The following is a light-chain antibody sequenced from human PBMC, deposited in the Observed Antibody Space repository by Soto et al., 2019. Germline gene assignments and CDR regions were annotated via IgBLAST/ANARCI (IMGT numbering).Light chain of an antibody. CDR2: DAS. V-gene: IGKV1-5*01. Sequence: DIQMTQSPSTLSASVGDRVTITCRASQSISSWLAWYQQKPGKAPKLLIFDASSLESGVPSRFSGSGSGTEFTLTISSLQPDDFATYYCQQYNSYSLTFGPGTKVDI. CDR3: QQYNSYSLT. J-gene: IGKJ1*01. CDR1: QSISSW.